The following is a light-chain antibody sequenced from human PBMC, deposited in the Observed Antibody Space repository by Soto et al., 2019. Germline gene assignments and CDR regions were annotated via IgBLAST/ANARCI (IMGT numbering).Light chain of an antibody. Sequence: EIVLTQSPGTLSLSPRERATLSCRASQSVSSSYLAWYQQKPGQAPRLLIYAASSRETGIPDRFSGSGSGTDFTGTICRLEPEDFAVWYWQQYRSSPLTFGGGNKVQIK. CDR2: AAS. V-gene: IGKV3-20*01. CDR3: QQYRSSPLT. J-gene: IGKJ4*01. CDR1: QSVSSSY.